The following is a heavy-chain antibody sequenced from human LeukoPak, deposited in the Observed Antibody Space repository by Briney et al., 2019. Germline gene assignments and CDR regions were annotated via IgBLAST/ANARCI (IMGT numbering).Heavy chain of an antibody. CDR1: GGSFSGYY. D-gene: IGHD3-10*01. J-gene: IGHJ4*02. CDR2: IYYSGST. Sequence: SETLSLTCAVYGGSFSGYYWSWIRQPPGKGLEWIGYIYYSGSTYYDPSLKSRVTISVDTSKNQFSLKLSSVTAADTAVYYCARVTYYYGSGSYLPYYFDYWGQGTLVTVSS. CDR3: ARVTYYYGSGSYLPYYFDY. V-gene: IGHV4-34*01.